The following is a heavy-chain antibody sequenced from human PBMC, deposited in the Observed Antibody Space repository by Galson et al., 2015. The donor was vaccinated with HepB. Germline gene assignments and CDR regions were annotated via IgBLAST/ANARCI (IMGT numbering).Heavy chain of an antibody. CDR2: ITSSSTYI. CDR3: ARDDSRDSYGMDV. CDR1: GFTFSNYG. J-gene: IGHJ6*02. Sequence: SLRLSCAASGFTFSNYGMNWVRQAPGKGLEWVSSITSSSTYIYYADSVKGRFTISRDNAKSSLYLQMNSLRAEDTAVYYCARDDSRDSYGMDVWGQGTTVTVSS. V-gene: IGHV3-21*01. D-gene: IGHD2-21*01.